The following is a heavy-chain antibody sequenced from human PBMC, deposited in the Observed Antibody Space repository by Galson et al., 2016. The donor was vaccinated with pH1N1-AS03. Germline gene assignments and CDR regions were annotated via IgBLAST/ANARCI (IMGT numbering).Heavy chain of an antibody. D-gene: IGHD6-13*01. CDR1: GFTFTDYY. V-gene: IGHV3-11*01. Sequence: SLRLSCAASGFTFTDYYMTWIRQAPGKGLELISYISSRGSTKYYADSVKGRFAISRDDTKKSVYLQMDRLRVEDTAVYYCARDWGFSWTSRPTFDFWGQGTTVAVSA. CDR2: ISSRGSTK. J-gene: IGHJ3*01. CDR3: ARDWGFSWTSRPTFDF.